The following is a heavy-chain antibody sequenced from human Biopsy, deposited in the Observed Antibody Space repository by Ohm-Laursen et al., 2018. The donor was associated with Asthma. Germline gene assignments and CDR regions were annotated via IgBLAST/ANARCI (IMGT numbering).Heavy chain of an antibody. Sequence: GASVKVSCKASGYTFINYAIHWVRQAPGQRLEWMGWINAGNGNTKNSQKFQGRVTISRDTSASTAYMDLSSLRSEDTAVYYCARDGGLTSYPGTFHIWGQGTMVTVSS. CDR3: ARDGGLTSYPGTFHI. CDR2: INAGNGNT. J-gene: IGHJ3*02. CDR1: GYTFINYA. V-gene: IGHV1-3*01. D-gene: IGHD1-1*01.